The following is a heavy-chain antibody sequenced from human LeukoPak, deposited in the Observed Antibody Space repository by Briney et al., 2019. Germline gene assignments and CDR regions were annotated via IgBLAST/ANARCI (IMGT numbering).Heavy chain of an antibody. Sequence: PGGSLRLSCAASGFTFSSYGMHWVRQAPGKGLEWVAVISYDGSNKYYADSVKGRFTISRDNSKNTLYLQMNSLRAEDTAVYYCARETLLYFDYWGQGTLVTVSS. CDR2: ISYDGSNK. V-gene: IGHV3-30*03. CDR3: ARETLLYFDY. D-gene: IGHD1-26*01. CDR1: GFTFSSYG. J-gene: IGHJ4*02.